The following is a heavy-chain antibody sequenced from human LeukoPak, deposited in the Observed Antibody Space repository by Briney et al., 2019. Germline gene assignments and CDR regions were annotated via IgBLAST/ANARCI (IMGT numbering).Heavy chain of an antibody. J-gene: IGHJ4*02. V-gene: IGHV3-21*01. CDR2: ISSSSSYI. Sequence: GGSLRLSCAASGFTFSSYSMTWVRQAPGKGLEWVSSISSSSSYIYYADSVKGRFTISRDNAKNSLYLQMNVLRVEDTAFYYCARDWVSLSSGRVFDYWGQGTLVTVSS. CDR1: GFTFSSYS. D-gene: IGHD3-22*01. CDR3: ARDWVSLSSGRVFDY.